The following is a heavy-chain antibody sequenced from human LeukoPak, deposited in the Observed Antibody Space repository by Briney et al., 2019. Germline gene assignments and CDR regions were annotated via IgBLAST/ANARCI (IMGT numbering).Heavy chain of an antibody. D-gene: IGHD3-3*01. CDR2: LYWNDDK. V-gene: IGHV2-5*01. CDR1: GFSLSTSGVG. J-gene: IGHJ4*02. CDR3: AHTVQPRFLEWLLSSYYFDY. Sequence: SGPTLVKPTQTLTLTCTFSGFSLSTSGVGVGWIRQPPGKALEWLALLYWNDDKRYSPSLKSRLTITKDTSKNQVVLTMTNMGPVDTATYYCAHTVQPRFLEWLLSSYYFDYWGQGTLVTVSS.